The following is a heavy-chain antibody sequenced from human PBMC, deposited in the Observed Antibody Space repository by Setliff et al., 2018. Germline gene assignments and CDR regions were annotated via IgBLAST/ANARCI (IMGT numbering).Heavy chain of an antibody. CDR3: AGTPMVREVMDFDF. CDR1: GGSISGYY. D-gene: IGHD3-10*01. V-gene: IGHV4-34*01. J-gene: IGHJ4*02. CDR2: INHSEST. Sequence: SETLSLTCAVYGGSISGYYWSWIRQPAGKGLEWIGEINHSESTNYNPCLKSRVTISADTSKNQFSLKLSSVTAADTAVYYCAGTPMVREVMDFDFWGQGTLVTVSS.